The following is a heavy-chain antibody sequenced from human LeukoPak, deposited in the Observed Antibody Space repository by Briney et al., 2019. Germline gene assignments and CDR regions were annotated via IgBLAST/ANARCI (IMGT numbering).Heavy chain of an antibody. CDR1: GGSISSISYY. Sequence: SETLSLTCTVSGGSISSISYYWGWTRQPPGKGLEWNGRIYYSGSTYYNPSLKSRVTISVDTSKNQFSLKLSSVTAADTAVYYCASEALLFPAFDPWGQGTLVTVSS. CDR2: IYYSGST. V-gene: IGHV4-39*01. J-gene: IGHJ5*02. CDR3: ASEALLFPAFDP. D-gene: IGHD3-10*01.